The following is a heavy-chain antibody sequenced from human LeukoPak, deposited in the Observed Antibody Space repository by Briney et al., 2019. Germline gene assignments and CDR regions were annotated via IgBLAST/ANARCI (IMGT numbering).Heavy chain of an antibody. J-gene: IGHJ4*02. CDR2: ISHSGDT. CDR3: SRAGTGFNIPGAY. Sequence: KPSETLSLTCAVYGGSFSDSYWSWIRQPPGEGLEWVGEISHSGDTNYNPSLKSRVTISLDTSKNQFSLKLTSVTAADTAVYYCSRAGTGFNIPGAYWGQGTLVTVSS. CDR1: GGSFSDSY. V-gene: IGHV4-34*01. D-gene: IGHD1-14*01.